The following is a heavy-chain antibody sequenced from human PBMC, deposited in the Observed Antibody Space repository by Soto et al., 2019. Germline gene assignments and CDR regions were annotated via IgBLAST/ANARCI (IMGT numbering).Heavy chain of an antibody. CDR3: AILTPYGDHEILDY. J-gene: IGHJ4*02. V-gene: IGHV3-30*03. CDR2: ISYDGSNK. Sequence: GGSLRLSCAASGFTFSSYGMHWVRQAPGKGLEWVAVISYDGSNKYYADSVKGRFTISRDNSKNTLYLQMNSLRAEDTAVYYCAILTPYGDHEILDYWGQGTLVTVSS. CDR1: GFTFSSYG. D-gene: IGHD4-17*01.